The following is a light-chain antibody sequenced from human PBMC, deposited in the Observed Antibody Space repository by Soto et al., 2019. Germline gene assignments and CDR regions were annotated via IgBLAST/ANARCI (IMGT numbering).Light chain of an antibody. CDR1: QSIRSW. CDR2: KAS. J-gene: IGKJ1*01. V-gene: IGKV1-5*03. Sequence: DIQMTQSPSTLSASVGDRVTITCRASQSIRSWLAWYQQKQGKAPKILIYKASSLESGVPSRFSGSGSGTEFTLTIISLQPDDVATYYCQQYHTWWTFGQGTKVEI. CDR3: QQYHTWWT.